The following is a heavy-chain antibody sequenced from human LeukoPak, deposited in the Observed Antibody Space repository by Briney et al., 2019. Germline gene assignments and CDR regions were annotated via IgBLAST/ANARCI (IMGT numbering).Heavy chain of an antibody. CDR1: GFSLSTARMG. Sequence: SGPTLVKPTETLTLTCTVSGFSLSTARMGVSWIRQPPVKALEWLAHIFSNDEKSYSTSLKSRLTISKDTSKSQVVLTMTNMDPVDTATYYCARIRSEGYYYGMDVWGQGTTVTVSS. CDR2: IFSNDEK. CDR3: ARIRSEGYYYGMDV. V-gene: IGHV2-26*01. J-gene: IGHJ6*02.